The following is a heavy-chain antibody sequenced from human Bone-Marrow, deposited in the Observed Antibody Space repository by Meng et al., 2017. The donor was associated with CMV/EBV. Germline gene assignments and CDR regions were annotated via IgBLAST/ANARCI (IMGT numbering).Heavy chain of an antibody. D-gene: IGHD2-2*01. CDR2: MNPNSGNT. CDR3: ARGGSYQLLSYYYYGMDV. Sequence: ASVKVSCKASGYTFPSYAINWVRQATGQGLEWMGWMNPNSGNTGYAQKFQGRVTMTRNTSISTAYMELSSLRSEDTAVYYCARGGSYQLLSYYYYGMDVWGQGTTVTVSS. J-gene: IGHJ6*02. V-gene: IGHV1-8*02. CDR1: GYTFPSYA.